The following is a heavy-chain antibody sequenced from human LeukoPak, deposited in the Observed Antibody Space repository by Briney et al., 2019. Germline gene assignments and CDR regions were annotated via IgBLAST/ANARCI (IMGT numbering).Heavy chain of an antibody. CDR3: TRHTYFYDSPGAYYFDY. D-gene: IGHD3-22*01. CDR1: VYSISSGHY. Sequence: SETLSLTCAVSVYSISSGHYWGWIRRPPGKGLEGIGSIHHSGRTYHNSSLKIRVTISVDTSKNQFSLRLSSVTAADTAVYYCTRHTYFYDSPGAYYFDYWGQGTLVTVSS. V-gene: IGHV4-38-2*01. J-gene: IGHJ4*02. CDR2: IHHSGRT.